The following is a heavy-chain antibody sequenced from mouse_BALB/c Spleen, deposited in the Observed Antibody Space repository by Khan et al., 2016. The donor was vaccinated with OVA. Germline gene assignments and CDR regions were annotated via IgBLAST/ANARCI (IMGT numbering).Heavy chain of an antibody. D-gene: IGHD1-1*01. V-gene: IGHV5-17*02. CDR1: GFTFSSYG. Sequence: EVELVESGGGLVQPGGSRKLSCAASGFTFSSYGMHWVRQAPERGLEWVAYISGDSNTIYYADTVKGRFTISRDNPRNTLFLQMTSLLSEDTAVYYCATSYFYGDYFDYWGPGTTLTVSS. CDR2: ISGDSNTI. CDR3: ATSYFYGDYFDY. J-gene: IGHJ2*01.